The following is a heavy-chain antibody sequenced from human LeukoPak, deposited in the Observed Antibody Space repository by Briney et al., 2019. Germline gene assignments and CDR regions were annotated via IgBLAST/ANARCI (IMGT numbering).Heavy chain of an antibody. CDR3: ARDSSSWYGINWFNP. CDR1: GFTFSSYA. V-gene: IGHV3-30*04. CDR2: ISYDGSNK. Sequence: PGGSLRLSCAASGFTFSSYAMHWVRQAPGKGLEWVAVISYDGSNKYYADSVKGRFTISRDNSKNTLYLQMNSLRAEDTAVYYCARDSSSWYGINWFNPWGQGTLVTVSS. J-gene: IGHJ5*02. D-gene: IGHD6-13*01.